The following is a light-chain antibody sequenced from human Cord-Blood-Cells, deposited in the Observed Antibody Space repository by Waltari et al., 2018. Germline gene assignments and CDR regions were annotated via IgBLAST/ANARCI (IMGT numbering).Light chain of an antibody. CDR1: PGISSA. V-gene: IGKV1-13*02. CDR2: GAS. CDR3: QQFNSYPLT. Sequence: AIQLTQSPSSLSASVGERVPITCRASPGISSALAWYQQKPGKAPKLLIYGASSLESGVPSRFSGSGSGTDFTLTISSLQPEDFAAYYCQQFNSYPLTFGGGTKVEIK. J-gene: IGKJ4*01.